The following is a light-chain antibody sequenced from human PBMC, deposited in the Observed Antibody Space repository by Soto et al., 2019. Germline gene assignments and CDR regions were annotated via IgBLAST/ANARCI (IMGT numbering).Light chain of an antibody. CDR2: EAT. V-gene: IGKV1-39*01. Sequence: DIQMTQSPSSLSASVGDRVTITCRASQAISRYLNWYHQKPGNAPKLLIYEATDLQRGVPSRFSGSGSGTDFTLTISSLQPEDFGTYHCQQSRRTPITFGQGTRLEIK. CDR3: QQSRRTPIT. J-gene: IGKJ5*01. CDR1: QAISRY.